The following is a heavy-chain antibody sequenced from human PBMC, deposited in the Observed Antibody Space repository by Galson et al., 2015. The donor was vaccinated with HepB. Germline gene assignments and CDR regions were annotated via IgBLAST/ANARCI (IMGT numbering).Heavy chain of an antibody. Sequence: SVKVSCKASGYTFTGYYMHWVRQAPGQGLEWMGRINPNSGGTNYAQRFQGRVTMTRDTSISTAYMELSRLRSDDTAVYYCARKGDYGAAFDIWGQGTMVTVSS. V-gene: IGHV1-2*06. D-gene: IGHD4-17*01. J-gene: IGHJ3*02. CDR1: GYTFTGYY. CDR2: INPNSGGT. CDR3: ARKGDYGAAFDI.